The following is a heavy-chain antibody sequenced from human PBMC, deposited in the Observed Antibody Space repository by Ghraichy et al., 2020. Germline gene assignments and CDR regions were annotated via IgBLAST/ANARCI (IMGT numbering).Heavy chain of an antibody. CDR2: IYYSGST. CDR3: ARHPGVVGQALTLWFGELLDGGYFDY. Sequence: SETLSLTCTVSGGSISSSSYYWGWIRQPPGKGLEWIGSIYYSGSTYYNPSLKSRVTISVDTSKNQFSLKLSSVTAADTAVYYCARHPGVVGQALTLWFGELLDGGYFDYWGQGTLVTVSS. D-gene: IGHD3-10*01. CDR1: GGSISSSSYY. V-gene: IGHV4-39*01. J-gene: IGHJ4*02.